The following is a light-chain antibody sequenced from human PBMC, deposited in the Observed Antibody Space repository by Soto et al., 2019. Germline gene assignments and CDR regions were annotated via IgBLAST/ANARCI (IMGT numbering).Light chain of an antibody. Sequence: DIQMTQSPSTLSASVGDRVTITCRASQSISSWLAWYQQKPGKAPKLLIYDVSSLESGVPSRFSGSGSGTEFTLTISSLQPDDFTTYYCHQYNSYPYTFGQGTKVEIK. CDR1: QSISSW. CDR2: DVS. CDR3: HQYNSYPYT. J-gene: IGKJ2*01. V-gene: IGKV1-5*01.